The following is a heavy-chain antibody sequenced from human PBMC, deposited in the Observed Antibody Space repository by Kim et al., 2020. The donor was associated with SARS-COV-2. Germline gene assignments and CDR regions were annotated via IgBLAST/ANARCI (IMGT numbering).Heavy chain of an antibody. CDR1: GYSFTSYW. D-gene: IGHD3-3*01. Sequence: GESLKISCKGSGYSFTSYWIGWVRQMPGKGLEWMGIIYPGDSDTRYSPSFQGQVTISADKSISTAYLQWSSLKASDTAMYYCARLRSTIFGRTKHYFDYWGQGTLVTVSS. J-gene: IGHJ4*02. CDR3: ARLRSTIFGRTKHYFDY. V-gene: IGHV5-51*01. CDR2: IYPGDSDT.